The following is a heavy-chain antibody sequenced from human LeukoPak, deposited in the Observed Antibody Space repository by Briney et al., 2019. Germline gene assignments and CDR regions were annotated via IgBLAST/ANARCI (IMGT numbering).Heavy chain of an antibody. CDR3: ARGPTWDFDP. D-gene: IGHD1-26*01. Sequence: SETLSLTCTVSGYSISSGYYWGWIRQPPGKRLEWVGESNDSGGTNYNPSLKSRVTISADRSKNQVSLKLTSVTAADTAVYYCARGPTWDFDPWGQGTLVTVSS. J-gene: IGHJ5*02. CDR2: SNDSGGT. V-gene: IGHV4-38-2*02. CDR1: GYSISSGYY.